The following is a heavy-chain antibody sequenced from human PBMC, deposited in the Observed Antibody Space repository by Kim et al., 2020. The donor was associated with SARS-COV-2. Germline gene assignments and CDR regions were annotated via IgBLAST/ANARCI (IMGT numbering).Heavy chain of an antibody. J-gene: IGHJ4*02. Sequence: DSVKGRFSIHRDNSKNTLYLQMNSLRAEDTAVYYCARDRTYSSSTHFDYWGQGTLVTVSS. CDR3: ARDRTYSSSTHFDY. D-gene: IGHD6-6*01. V-gene: IGHV3-30*07.